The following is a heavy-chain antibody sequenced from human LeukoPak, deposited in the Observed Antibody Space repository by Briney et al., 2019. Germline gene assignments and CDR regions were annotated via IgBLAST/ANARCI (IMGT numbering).Heavy chain of an antibody. Sequence: GGSLRLSCAASGFTFSSYAMNWVRQAPGKGLEWVSAISGSGGGTYYADSVKGRFTISRDNSKNSLYLQMNSLRAEDTAVYYCASANPISLDYYYYYYMDVWGKGTTVTVSS. CDR1: GFTFSSYA. CDR2: ISGSGGGT. J-gene: IGHJ6*03. V-gene: IGHV3-23*01. CDR3: ASANPISLDYYYYYYMDV. D-gene: IGHD3-3*01.